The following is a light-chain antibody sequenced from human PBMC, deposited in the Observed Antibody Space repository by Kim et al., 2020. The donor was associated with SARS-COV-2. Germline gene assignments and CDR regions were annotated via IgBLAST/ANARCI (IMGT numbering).Light chain of an antibody. CDR2: DVT. CDR1: SSDVGSSTY. V-gene: IGLV2-11*01. J-gene: IGLJ2*01. CDR3: CSYAGSVV. Sequence: SPEQSVTISCTGTSSDVGSSTYVSWYQQHPGKAPKLIIYDVTKRPSGVPDRFSGSKSGNTASLTISGLQAEDEADYYCCSYAGSVVFGGGTQLTVL.